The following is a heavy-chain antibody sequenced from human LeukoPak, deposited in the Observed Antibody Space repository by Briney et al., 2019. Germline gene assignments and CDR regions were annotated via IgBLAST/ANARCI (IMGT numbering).Heavy chain of an antibody. CDR3: AGGLRAGATGR. CDR1: GDSISTYY. CDR2: VSYSGGT. D-gene: IGHD1-26*01. Sequence: SETLSLTCIVSGDSISTYYWSWVRQPPGKGLEWIGYVSYSGGTNYNPSLKSRLTISVDTSKNQFSMKLSSVTAADTAVYYCAGGLRAGATGRWGQGTLVIVSP. V-gene: IGHV4-59*01. J-gene: IGHJ4*02.